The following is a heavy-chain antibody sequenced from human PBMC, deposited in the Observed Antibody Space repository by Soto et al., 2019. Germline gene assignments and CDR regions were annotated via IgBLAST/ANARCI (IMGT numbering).Heavy chain of an antibody. CDR2: IVVGSGNT. Sequence: SVKVSCKASGITFTSSAVQWVRQARGQRLEWIGWIVVGSGNTNYAQKFQERVTITRDMSTSTAYMELSSLRSEDTAVYYCAVFITNTPPFDYWGQGTLVTVSS. D-gene: IGHD5-18*01. CDR3: AVFITNTPPFDY. J-gene: IGHJ4*02. CDR1: GITFTSSA. V-gene: IGHV1-58*01.